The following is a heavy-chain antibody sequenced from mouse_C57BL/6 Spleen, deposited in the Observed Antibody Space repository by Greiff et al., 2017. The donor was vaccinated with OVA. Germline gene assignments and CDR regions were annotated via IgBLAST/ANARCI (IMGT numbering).Heavy chain of an antibody. J-gene: IGHJ1*03. CDR3: ARREGYFDV. V-gene: IGHV5-6*01. CDR2: ISSGGSYT. Sequence: EVQLVESGGDLVKPGGSLKLSCAASGFTLSSYGLSWVRQTPDKRLEWVATISSGGSYTYYPDSVKGRFTISRDNAKNTLYLQMSSLKSEDTAMYYCARREGYFDVWGTGTTVTVSS. CDR1: GFTLSSYG.